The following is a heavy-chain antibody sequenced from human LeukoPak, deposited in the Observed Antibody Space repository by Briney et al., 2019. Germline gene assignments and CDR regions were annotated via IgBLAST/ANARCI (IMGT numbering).Heavy chain of an antibody. D-gene: IGHD1-26*01. J-gene: IGHJ4*02. V-gene: IGHV1-18*01. Sequence: ASVKVSCKASGYTFTDFGISWVRQAPGQGLEWMAWVSAYNGKTNYVQKFQDRLTMTTDTSASTAYMELRSLGSDDTAVYYCAKDGVFVMGGPCTYSWSCPIGYWGQGTLVTVSS. CDR1: GYTFTDFG. CDR3: AKDGVFVMGGPCTYSWSCPIGY. CDR2: VSAYNGKT.